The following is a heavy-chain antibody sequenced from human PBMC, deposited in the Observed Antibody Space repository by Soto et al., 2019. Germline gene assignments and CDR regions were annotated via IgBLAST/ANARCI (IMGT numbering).Heavy chain of an antibody. J-gene: IGHJ4*02. D-gene: IGHD6-13*01. CDR3: AKSQEIGTHFFDS. CDR2: IGTAGDT. V-gene: IGHV3-13*01. CDR1: GFTFSGFD. Sequence: GGSLRLSXEASGFTFSGFDMHWVRQPTGKGLEWVSSIGTAGDTYYAVSVKGRFTISRDNAKNSLSLQMNSLRAGDMAVYFCAKSQEIGTHFFDSWGQGTQVTVSS.